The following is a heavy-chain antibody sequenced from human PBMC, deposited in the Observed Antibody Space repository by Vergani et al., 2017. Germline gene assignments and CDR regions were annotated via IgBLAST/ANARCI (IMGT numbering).Heavy chain of an antibody. CDR2: INHSGST. CDR3: ARDVITFGGVIVPNWFDP. CDR1: GGSFSGYY. J-gene: IGHJ5*02. D-gene: IGHD3-16*02. Sequence: QVQLQQWGAGLLKPSETLSLTCAVYGGSFSGYYWSWIRQPPGKGLEWIGEINHSGSTNYNPSLKSRVTISVDTSKNQFSLKLSSVTAADTAVYYCARDVITFGGVIVPNWFDPWGQGTLVTVSS. V-gene: IGHV4-34*01.